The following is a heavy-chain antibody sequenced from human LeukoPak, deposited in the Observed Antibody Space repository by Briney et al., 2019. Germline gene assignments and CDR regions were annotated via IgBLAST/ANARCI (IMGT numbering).Heavy chain of an antibody. CDR2: IYYTGST. Sequence: SETLSLTCTVSGGSINSGGYFWNWIRQHPGRGLEWIGSIYYTGSTSYYPSLKSRLTISIATSKNQFSLRLNSVIAADTAVYYCARERFAGGYRYLDYWGQGTLVTVPS. J-gene: IGHJ4*02. V-gene: IGHV4-31*03. D-gene: IGHD2-8*02. CDR3: ARERFAGGYRYLDY. CDR1: GGSINSGGYF.